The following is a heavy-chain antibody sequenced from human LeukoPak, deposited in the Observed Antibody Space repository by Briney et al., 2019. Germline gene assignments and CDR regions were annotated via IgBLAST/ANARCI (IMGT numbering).Heavy chain of an antibody. Sequence: QPSETLSHTCTVSGGSISSSSYYWGWIRQPPGKGLEWIGCIYYSGSIYYNPSLKSRVTISVDTSKNQFSLKLSSVTAADTAVYYCARHNIVVVVAAKAFDYWGQGTLVTVSS. CDR3: ARHNIVVVVAAKAFDY. CDR2: IYYSGSI. V-gene: IGHV4-39*01. J-gene: IGHJ4*02. D-gene: IGHD2-15*01. CDR1: GGSISSSSYY.